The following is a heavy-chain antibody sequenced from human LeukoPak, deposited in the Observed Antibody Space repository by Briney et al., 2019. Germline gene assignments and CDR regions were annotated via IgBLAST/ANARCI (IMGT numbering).Heavy chain of an antibody. D-gene: IGHD3-9*01. CDR1: GFTFSSHA. CDR3: AKDPILTGYYSTFDY. Sequence: GGSLRLSCAASGFTFSSHAMSWVRQAPGKGLEWVSAISGSGGNTYYADSVKDRFTISRDNSKNTLYLQMNSLRAEDTAVYYCAKDPILTGYYSTFDYWGQGTLVTVSS. CDR2: ISGSGGNT. J-gene: IGHJ4*02. V-gene: IGHV3-23*01.